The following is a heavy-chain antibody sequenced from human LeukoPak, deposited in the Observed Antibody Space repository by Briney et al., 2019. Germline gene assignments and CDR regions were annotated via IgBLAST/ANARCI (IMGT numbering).Heavy chain of an antibody. J-gene: IGHJ4*02. CDR1: GGTFSSYT. V-gene: IGHV1-2*06. CDR2: INPNSGGT. CDR3: AREGVGEYFDY. D-gene: IGHD3-10*01. Sequence: GASVKVSCKASGGTFSSYTISWVRQAPGQGLEWMGRINPNSGGTNYAQKFQGRVTMTRDTSISTAYMELSRLRSDDTAVYYCAREGVGEYFDYWGQGTLVTVSS.